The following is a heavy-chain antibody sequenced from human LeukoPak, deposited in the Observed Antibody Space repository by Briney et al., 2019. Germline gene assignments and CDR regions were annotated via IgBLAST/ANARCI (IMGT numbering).Heavy chain of an antibody. V-gene: IGHV3-48*01. J-gene: IGHJ6*03. CDR3: VRSYYYYMDV. CDR2: ISSDSTTI. Sequence: PGGSLRLSCAASRFTFPTFNMNWVRQAPGKGLEWVSHISSDSTTIPYADSVKGRFTISRDNAKTSLYLQMNSLKADDTAVYYCVRSYYYYMDVWGQGTTVTVSS. CDR1: RFTFPTFN.